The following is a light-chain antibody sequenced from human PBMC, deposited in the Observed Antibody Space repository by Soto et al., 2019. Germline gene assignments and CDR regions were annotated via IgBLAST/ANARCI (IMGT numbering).Light chain of an antibody. CDR2: DAS. J-gene: IGKJ4*01. V-gene: IGKV3-11*01. CDR3: QQRDIPLT. Sequence: EIVLTQSPATLSLSPGERATLSCRASQSVSIYLAWYQQKPGQSPRLLIYDASNRATGIPARFSGSGSGTDFTLTISSLEPEDFAVYYCQQRDIPLTFGGGTKVEIK. CDR1: QSVSIY.